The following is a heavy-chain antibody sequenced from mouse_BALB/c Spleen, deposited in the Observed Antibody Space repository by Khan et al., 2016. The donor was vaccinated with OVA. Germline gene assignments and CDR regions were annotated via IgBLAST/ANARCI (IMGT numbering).Heavy chain of an antibody. V-gene: IGHV1S81*02. D-gene: IGHD2-1*01. CDR2: INPSNGRT. CDR3: ARLLINFDY. CDR1: GYTLTSYW. J-gene: IGHJ2*01. Sequence: QVQLQQPGAELVNPGASVNLSCKASGYTLTSYWMHWVKQRPGQGLEWIGEINPSNGRTNYNEQFKSKATLTVDKSSSTDYMQLSSPTSEDSAVYYCARLLINFDYWGQGTTLTVSS.